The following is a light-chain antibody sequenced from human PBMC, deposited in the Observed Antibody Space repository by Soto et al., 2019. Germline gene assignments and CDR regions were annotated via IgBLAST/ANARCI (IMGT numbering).Light chain of an antibody. CDR1: SSDVGGYNY. Sequence: QSALTQPPSASGSHGQSVTISCTGTSSDVGGYNYVSWYQHHPGKGPKLMIYEVSKRPSGVPDRFSGSKSGNTASLTVSGLQEEDEADYYCSSYAGNHTIFGGGTKLTVL. J-gene: IGLJ2*01. CDR2: EVS. CDR3: SSYAGNHTI. V-gene: IGLV2-8*01.